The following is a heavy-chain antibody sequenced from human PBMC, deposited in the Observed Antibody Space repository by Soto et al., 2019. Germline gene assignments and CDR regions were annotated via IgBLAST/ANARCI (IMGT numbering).Heavy chain of an antibody. CDR1: GFTFSSYW. Sequence: GGSLRLSCAASGFTFSSYWMSWVRQAPGKGLEWVANIKQDGSGKYYVDSVKGRFTISRDNAKNSLYLQMNSLRAEDTAVYYCAREATAPEGGGAPMLYYYYYMDVWGKGTTVTVSS. J-gene: IGHJ6*03. D-gene: IGHD1-26*01. V-gene: IGHV3-7*01. CDR2: IKQDGSGK. CDR3: AREATAPEGGGAPMLYYYYYMDV.